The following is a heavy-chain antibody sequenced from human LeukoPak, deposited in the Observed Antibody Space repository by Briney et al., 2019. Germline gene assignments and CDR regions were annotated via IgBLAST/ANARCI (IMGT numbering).Heavy chain of an antibody. Sequence: GGSLRLSCATSGFTFSTYSMNWLRLAPGKGLEWVSSISPDSNYKYYVDSVKGRFTISRDNAKSSLYLQMNSLRAEDTAVYYCVRGGYRGFDYEYWGQGTLVTVSS. CDR3: VRGGYRGFDYEY. CDR2: ISPDSNYK. J-gene: IGHJ4*02. CDR1: GFTFSTYS. D-gene: IGHD5-12*01. V-gene: IGHV3-21*01.